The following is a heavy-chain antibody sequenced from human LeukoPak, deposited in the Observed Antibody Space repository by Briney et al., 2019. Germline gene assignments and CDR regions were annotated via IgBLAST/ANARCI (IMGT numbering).Heavy chain of an antibody. V-gene: IGHV3-23*01. CDR3: AKDRLPANYYYYMDV. Sequence: PGGSLRLSCAASGFTFSSYAMSWVRQAPGKGLEWVSAISGSGGNTYYADSVKGRFTISRDNSKNTLYLQMNSLRAEDTAVYYCAKDRLPANYYYYMDVWGKGTTVTVSS. D-gene: IGHD2-2*01. CDR2: ISGSGGNT. J-gene: IGHJ6*03. CDR1: GFTFSSYA.